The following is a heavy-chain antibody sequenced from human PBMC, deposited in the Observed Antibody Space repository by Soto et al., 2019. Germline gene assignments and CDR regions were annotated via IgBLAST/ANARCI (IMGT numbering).Heavy chain of an antibody. J-gene: IGHJ4*02. V-gene: IGHV3-23*01. Sequence: GGSLSLSCAASGFTFSSYAMSWVRQAPGKGLEWVSAISGSGGSTYYADSVKGRFTISRDNSKNTLYLQMNSLRAEDTAVYYFARGITIFGVVTYFDYWGQGTLVTVSS. CDR2: ISGSGGST. D-gene: IGHD3-3*01. CDR1: GFTFSSYA. CDR3: ARGITIFGVVTYFDY.